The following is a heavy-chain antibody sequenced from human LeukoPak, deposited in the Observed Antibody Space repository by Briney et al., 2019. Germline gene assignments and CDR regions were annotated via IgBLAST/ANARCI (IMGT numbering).Heavy chain of an antibody. Sequence: GESLKISCKGSGYSFTSNWIGWVRQMPGKGLEWMGIIYPSDSDTRYSPSFQGQVTISADKSISTAYLQWSSLKASDTAMYYCARQMVRGGNWFDPWGQGTLVTVSS. CDR1: GYSFTSNW. CDR2: IYPSDSDT. J-gene: IGHJ5*02. CDR3: ARQMVRGGNWFDP. D-gene: IGHD3-10*01. V-gene: IGHV5-51*01.